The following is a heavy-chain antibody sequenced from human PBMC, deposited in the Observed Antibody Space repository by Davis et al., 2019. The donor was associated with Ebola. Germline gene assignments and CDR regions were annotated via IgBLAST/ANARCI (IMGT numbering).Heavy chain of an antibody. J-gene: IGHJ6*02. CDR3: VRGMDV. CDR2: ISSSGNTK. V-gene: IGHV3-48*01. CDR1: GFSFSSYS. Sequence: GGSLRLSCAASGFSFSSYSMNWARQAPGKGLEWLSYISSSGNTKDYVDSVKGRFTISRDNAKNSLYLQMNSLRGEDTAVYYCVRGMDVWGQGTTVTVFS.